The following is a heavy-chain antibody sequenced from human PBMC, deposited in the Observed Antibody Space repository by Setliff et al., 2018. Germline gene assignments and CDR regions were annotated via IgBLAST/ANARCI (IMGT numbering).Heavy chain of an antibody. D-gene: IGHD6-13*01. CDR2: INGGNGNT. CDR3: ARHPYSSILSYFDY. V-gene: IGHV1-3*01. Sequence: WASVKVSCKASGYTFTSYALHWLRQAPGQRLEWMAYINGGNGNTHYSQKFRGRVTVTRDTSASTVFMELSTLSSEDTAVYYCARHPYSSILSYFDYWGQGTLVTVSS. J-gene: IGHJ4*02. CDR1: GYTFTSYA.